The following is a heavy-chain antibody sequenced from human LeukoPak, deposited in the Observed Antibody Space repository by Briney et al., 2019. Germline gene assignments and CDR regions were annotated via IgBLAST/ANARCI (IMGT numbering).Heavy chain of an antibody. CDR3: ARGGGSYDYVWGLDPPPDY. Sequence: ALVKVSCKTSGYTFTSYAISWVRQAPRQGLEGMRGIIPIFGTANYAQKFQGRVTITADESTSTAYMELSSLRSEDTAVYYCARGGGSYDYVWGLDPPPDYWGQGTLVTVPS. J-gene: IGHJ4*02. CDR1: GYTFTSYA. V-gene: IGHV1-69*13. D-gene: IGHD3-16*01. CDR2: IIPIFGTA.